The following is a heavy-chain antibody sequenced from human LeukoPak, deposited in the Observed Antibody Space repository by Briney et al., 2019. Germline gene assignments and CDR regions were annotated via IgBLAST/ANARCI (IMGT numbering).Heavy chain of an antibody. J-gene: IGHJ4*02. CDR3: ARGYWTGYYHLDF. V-gene: IGHV4-59*12. CDR2: IYHSGST. CDR1: GGSISSYY. D-gene: IGHD3/OR15-3a*01. Sequence: SETLSLTCTVSGGSISSYYWSWIRQPPGKGLEWIGEIYHSGSTNYNPSLKSRLTISVDKSKNQFSLKVTSVTAADTAVYYCARGYWTGYYHLDFWGQGTLVTVSS.